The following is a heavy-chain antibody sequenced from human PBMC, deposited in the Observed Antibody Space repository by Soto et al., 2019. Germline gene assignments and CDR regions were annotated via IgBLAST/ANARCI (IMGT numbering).Heavy chain of an antibody. CDR3: ARDLRRGNYSPPSDY. J-gene: IGHJ4*02. CDR1: GGSINNCY. Sequence: SETLSLTCTVSGGSINNCYWSWIRQTPGKGLEWIANIYHSGRSNYNPSLKSRVIISVDTPNNQFSLTLTSVTAADTAVYYCARDLRRGNYSPPSDYWGQGALVTVSS. V-gene: IGHV4-59*01. D-gene: IGHD1-7*01. CDR2: IYHSGRS.